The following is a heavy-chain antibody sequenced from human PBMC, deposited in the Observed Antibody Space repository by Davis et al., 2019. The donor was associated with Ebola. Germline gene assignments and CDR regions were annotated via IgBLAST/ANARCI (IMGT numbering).Heavy chain of an antibody. J-gene: IGHJ5*02. CDR3: ARPYCSSTSCYSNWFDP. Sequence: ASVKVSCKASGYTFTTYYMHWVRQAPGQGLEWMGIINPRVGSTSYAQKFQGRVTMTRDTSTSTVYMELSSLRSEDTAVYYCARPYCSSTSCYSNWFDPWGQGTLVTVSS. CDR1: GYTFTTYY. D-gene: IGHD2-2*01. V-gene: IGHV1-46*01. CDR2: INPRVGST.